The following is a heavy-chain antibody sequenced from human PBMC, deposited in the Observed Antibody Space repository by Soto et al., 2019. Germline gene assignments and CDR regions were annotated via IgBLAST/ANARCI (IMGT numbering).Heavy chain of an antibody. CDR3: ARGSRSGYYAY. D-gene: IGHD3-3*01. J-gene: IGHJ4*02. V-gene: IGHV4-59*01. CDR2: VYSSGST. Sequence: PSETLSLTCTVSGDSITSYNWNWLRQPPGKALEWIGYVYSSGSTNYNPSLKSRVTISLDTSKNHFSLNLTSVTAADTAVYFCARGSRSGYYAYWGQGTLVTVSS. CDR1: GDSITSYN.